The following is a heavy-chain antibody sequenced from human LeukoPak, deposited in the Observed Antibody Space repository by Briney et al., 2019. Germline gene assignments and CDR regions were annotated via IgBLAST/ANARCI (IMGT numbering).Heavy chain of an antibody. Sequence: PSETLSLTCTVSGGSISSYYWSWIRQPPGKGLEWIGYIYYSGSTNYNPSLKSRVTISVDTSKSQFSLKLSSVTAADTAVYYCARSDYSNYYYYMDVWGKGTTVTVSS. V-gene: IGHV4-59*01. CDR2: IYYSGST. CDR1: GGSISSYY. D-gene: IGHD4-11*01. J-gene: IGHJ6*03. CDR3: ARSDYSNYYYYMDV.